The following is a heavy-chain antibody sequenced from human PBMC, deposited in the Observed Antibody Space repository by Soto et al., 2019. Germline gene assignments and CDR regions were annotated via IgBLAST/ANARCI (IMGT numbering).Heavy chain of an antibody. CDR2: IYYSGSS. Sequence: QVQLQESGPGLVKPSQTLSLTCTVSGGSISNADYYWSWVRQPPGKGLEWIGYIYYSGSSFFNPSIRRRVTTSIDTSKNQFSLRLTSVTAADAAVYYCARARVVTVGGRDVWGRGTTVTVSS. CDR3: ARARVVTVGGRDV. CDR1: GGSISNADYY. D-gene: IGHD3-3*01. V-gene: IGHV4-30-4*01. J-gene: IGHJ6*02.